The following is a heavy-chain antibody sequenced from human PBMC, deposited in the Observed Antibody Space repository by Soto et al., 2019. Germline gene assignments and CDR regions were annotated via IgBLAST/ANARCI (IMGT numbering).Heavy chain of an antibody. CDR1: GGSVSSGSYY. V-gene: IGHV4-61*01. J-gene: IGHJ5*02. D-gene: IGHD4-4*01. CDR3: ARAYSNYRTFWFDP. Sequence: QVQLQESGPGLVKPSETLSLTCTVSGGSVSSGSYYWSWIRQPPGEGLEWIGYIYYSGSTNYNPSLKSRVTISVDTSKNQFSLKLSSVTAADTAVYYCARAYSNYRTFWFDPWGQGTLVTVSS. CDR2: IYYSGST.